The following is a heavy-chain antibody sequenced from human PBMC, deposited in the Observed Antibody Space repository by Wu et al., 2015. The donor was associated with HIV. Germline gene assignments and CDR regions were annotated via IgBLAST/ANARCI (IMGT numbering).Heavy chain of an antibody. CDR1: GGTFNNYA. CDR2: ITPLFGRP. V-gene: IGHV1-69*13. CDR3: ARVAIQISLGSEYYYMDV. J-gene: IGHJ6*03. D-gene: IGHD5-18*01. Sequence: QVQLVQSGAEVKKPGSSVKVSCKASGGTFNNYAINWVRQAPGEGLEWMGRITPLFGRPNYAQRFQGRVTITADESTSTAYMELSSLKSEDTAVYYCARVAIQISLGSEYYYMDVWGKGTTVTVSS.